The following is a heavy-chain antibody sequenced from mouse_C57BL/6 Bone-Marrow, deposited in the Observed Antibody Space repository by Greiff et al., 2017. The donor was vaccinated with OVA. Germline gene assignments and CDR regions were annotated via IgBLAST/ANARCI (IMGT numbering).Heavy chain of an antibody. Sequence: EVHLVESGGGFVQPGASLKLSCASNEYEFPSYDMSWVRKTPEKRLEWVAAINSDGGSTYYPDPLERRSIIARDNTKKTLYLQMSSLTSEDTALYYGARGIDDGYYAFAYWGQGTPVTVSA. CDR3: ARGIDDGYYAFAY. J-gene: IGHJ3*01. D-gene: IGHD2-3*01. CDR1: EYEFPSYD. V-gene: IGHV5-2*01. CDR2: INSDGGST.